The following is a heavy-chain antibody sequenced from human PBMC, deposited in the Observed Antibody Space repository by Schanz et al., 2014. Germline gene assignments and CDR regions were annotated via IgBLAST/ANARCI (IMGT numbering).Heavy chain of an antibody. D-gene: IGHD2-8*02. V-gene: IGHV3-21*01. Sequence: VQLVESGGGVAQPGGSLRLSCAASGFTFSYYNMNWVRQAPGKGLEWVSSISNGGGYIYYADSVKGRFTISRDNAKNSVYLQMPSLRAEDTALYYCARDRDAGGYDSWGQGTLVTVSS. J-gene: IGHJ5*01. CDR3: ARDRDAGGYDS. CDR1: GFTFSYYN. CDR2: ISNGGGYI.